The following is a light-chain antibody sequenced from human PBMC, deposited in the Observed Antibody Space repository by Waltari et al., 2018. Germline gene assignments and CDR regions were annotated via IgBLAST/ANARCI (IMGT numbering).Light chain of an antibody. J-gene: IGLJ3*02. CDR2: DVR. Sequence: QSALTQPPSVSGSPGQSVTISCTGTSTDVGGYNSVSWYLHHPGKAPKLIISDVRERPSGVPDRFSGYKSGNTASLTISGLQADDEADYFGCSYAGSYTYWVFGGGTTLTVL. V-gene: IGLV2-11*01. CDR3: CSYAGSYTYWV. CDR1: STDVGGYNS.